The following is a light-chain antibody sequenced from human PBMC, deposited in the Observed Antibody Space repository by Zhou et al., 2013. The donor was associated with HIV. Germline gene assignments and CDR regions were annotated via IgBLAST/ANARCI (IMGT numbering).Light chain of an antibody. CDR1: QGITNQ. CDR3: LQVNTFPFT. V-gene: IGKV1-17*01. Sequence: DIQMTQSPSSLSASVGDRVTITCRASQGITNQLVWYQQGPGKAPKRLIYGASTLQYGVPSRFSGSGSGTEFTLTISSLQPEDFATYYCLQVNTFPFTFGPGTEKWISN. CDR2: GAS. J-gene: IGKJ3*01.